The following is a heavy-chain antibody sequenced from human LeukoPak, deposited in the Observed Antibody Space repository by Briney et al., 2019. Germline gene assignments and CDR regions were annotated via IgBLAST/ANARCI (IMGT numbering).Heavy chain of an antibody. D-gene: IGHD2-2*01. J-gene: IGHJ4*02. CDR1: GYTITNNY. CDR2: IIPIFGTA. Sequence: AASVKVSCKASGYTITNNYMHWVRQAPGQGLEWMGGIIPIFGTANYAQKFQGRVTITADESTSTAYMELSSLRSEDTAVYYCARGVVPAVTYYFDYWGQGTLVTVSS. V-gene: IGHV1-69*13. CDR3: ARGVVPAVTYYFDY.